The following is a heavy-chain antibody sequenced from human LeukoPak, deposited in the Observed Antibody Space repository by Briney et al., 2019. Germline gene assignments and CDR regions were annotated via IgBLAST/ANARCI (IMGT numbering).Heavy chain of an antibody. D-gene: IGHD4-11*01. CDR2: INQNGSEK. Sequence: PGGSLRLSCVGSGFTFSHYWMTWVRQAPGKGLEWVASINQNGSEKLYGESMKGRLAVSRDNSKNLVNLQVSSLKVEDTGAYYCARDRGYSNYYDYWGQGTLVTVSS. CDR3: ARDRGYSNYYDY. J-gene: IGHJ4*02. V-gene: IGHV3-7*01. CDR1: GFTFSHYW.